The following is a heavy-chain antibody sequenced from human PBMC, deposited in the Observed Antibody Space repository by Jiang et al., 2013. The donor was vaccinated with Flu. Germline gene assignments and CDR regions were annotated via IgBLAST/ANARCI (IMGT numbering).Heavy chain of an antibody. D-gene: IGHD6-13*01. CDR3: ARTLGQQLPHFDC. J-gene: IGHJ4*02. Sequence: LLKPSETLSLTCTVSGGPISSSTFYWGWIRQPPGKGLEWIGGIFYSGNTFYNPSLKSRVTISADTSQNRFSLKLNSVTAADTAVYYCARTLGQQLPHFDCWGQGTLVAVSS. CDR1: GGPISSSTFY. CDR2: IFYSGNT. V-gene: IGHV4-39*07.